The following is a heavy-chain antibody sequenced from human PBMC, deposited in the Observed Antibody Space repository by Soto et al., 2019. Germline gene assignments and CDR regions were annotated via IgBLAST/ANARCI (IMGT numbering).Heavy chain of an antibody. D-gene: IGHD6-19*01. CDR2: IYHSGST. J-gene: IGHJ6*02. Sequence: KTSETLSLTCAVSGGSISSGGYSWSWIRQPPGKGLEWIGYIYHSGSTYYNPSLKSRVTISVDRSKNQFSLKLSSVTAADTAVYYCARGRSPGSGWSKRDYYGMDVWGQGTTVTVSS. CDR1: GGSISSGGYS. CDR3: ARGRSPGSGWSKRDYYGMDV. V-gene: IGHV4-30-2*01.